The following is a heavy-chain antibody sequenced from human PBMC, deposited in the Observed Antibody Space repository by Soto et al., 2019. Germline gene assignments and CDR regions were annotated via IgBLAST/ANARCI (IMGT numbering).Heavy chain of an antibody. CDR2: ISPYNGHT. Sequence: VASVKVSCKASGYSFTSYGISWVRRAPGQGLEWMGWISPYNGHTQFVQRFQGRVSMTTGTSTKTAYMELRNLRSDDTAHYYCARDLTIVPATHPRLENYGMDVWGQGTTVTVSS. CDR3: ARDLTIVPATHPRLENYGMDV. V-gene: IGHV1-18*01. CDR1: GYSFTSYG. J-gene: IGHJ6*02. D-gene: IGHD2-2*01.